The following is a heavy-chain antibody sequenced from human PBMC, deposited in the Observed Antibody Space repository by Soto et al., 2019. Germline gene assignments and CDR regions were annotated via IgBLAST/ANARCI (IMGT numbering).Heavy chain of an antibody. J-gene: IGHJ3*02. Sequence: GGSLRLSCAASGFTFSSYAMSWIRQAPGKGLEWVSAISGSGGSTYYADSVKGRFTISRDNSKNTLYLQMNSLRAEDTAVYYCAKGAGYCSGGSCLNDAFDIWGQGTVVTVSS. D-gene: IGHD2-15*01. CDR1: GFTFSSYA. CDR2: ISGSGGST. CDR3: AKGAGYCSGGSCLNDAFDI. V-gene: IGHV3-23*01.